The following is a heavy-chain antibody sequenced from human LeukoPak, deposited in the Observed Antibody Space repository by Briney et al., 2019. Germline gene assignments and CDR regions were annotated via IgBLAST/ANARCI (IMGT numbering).Heavy chain of an antibody. CDR1: GFIFSRYW. J-gene: IGHJ3*01. CDR2: INQDESEK. Sequence: GSLRLSCATSGFIFSRYWMSWVRQAPGEGLEWVANINQDESEKNYVDSVKGRFTISRDNAKNSLDLQMNSLRAEDTAVYYCARYGNGEWLAHYAFDVWGQGTMVTVSS. CDR3: ARYGNGEWLAHYAFDV. D-gene: IGHD6-19*01. V-gene: IGHV3-7*01.